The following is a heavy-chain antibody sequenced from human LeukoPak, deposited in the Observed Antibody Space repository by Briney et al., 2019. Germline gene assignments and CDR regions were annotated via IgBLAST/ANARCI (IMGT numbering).Heavy chain of an antibody. D-gene: IGHD1-26*01. V-gene: IGHV4-59*11. Sequence: SETLSLTCTVSGGSISSHYWSWIRQPPGKGLGWIGYIYYSGSTNYNPSLKSRVTISVDTSKNQFSLKLSSVTAADTAVYYCARRKLVGASPFDYWGQGTLVTVSS. CDR1: GGSISSHY. J-gene: IGHJ4*02. CDR2: IYYSGST. CDR3: ARRKLVGASPFDY.